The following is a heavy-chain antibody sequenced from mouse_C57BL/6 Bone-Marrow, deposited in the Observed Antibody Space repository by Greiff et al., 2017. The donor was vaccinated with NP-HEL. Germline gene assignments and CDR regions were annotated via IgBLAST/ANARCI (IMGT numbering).Heavy chain of an antibody. CDR3: TRGYYGSSPYAMDY. Sequence: EVQVVESGGGLVQPGGSMKLSCAASGFTFSDAWMDWVRQSPEKGLEWVAEIRNKANNHATYYAESVKGRFTISRDDSKSSVYLQMNSLRAEDTGIYYCTRGYYGSSPYAMDYWGQGTSVTVSS. V-gene: IGHV6-6*01. D-gene: IGHD1-1*01. J-gene: IGHJ4*01. CDR1: GFTFSDAW. CDR2: IRNKANNHAT.